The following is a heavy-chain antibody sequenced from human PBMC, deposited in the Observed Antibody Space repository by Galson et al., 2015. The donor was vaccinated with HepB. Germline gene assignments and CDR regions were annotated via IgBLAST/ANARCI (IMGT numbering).Heavy chain of an antibody. D-gene: IGHD6-19*01. J-gene: IGHJ4*02. CDR1: GYTFTSYG. V-gene: IGHV1-18*04. CDR2: ISAYNGNT. Sequence: SVKVSCKASGYTFTSYGISWVRQAPGQGLEWMGWISAYNGNTNYAQKLQGRVTMTTDTSTSTAYMELRSLRSDDTAVYYCARDLERAVAGLPGGYWGQGTLVTVSS. CDR3: ARDLERAVAGLPGGY.